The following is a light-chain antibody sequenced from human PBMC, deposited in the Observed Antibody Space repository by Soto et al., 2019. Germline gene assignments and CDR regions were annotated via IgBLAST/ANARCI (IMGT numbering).Light chain of an antibody. J-gene: IGLJ2*01. CDR3: SSYTSTNTQVL. CDR2: EVS. Sequence: QSALTQPASVSGSPGQSITISCTGTSSDVGGYNYVSWYQQHPGKAPKLMIYEVSNRPSGVSNRFSGSKSGNTASLTISGLQAEDEADYYCSSYTSTNTQVLFGGGTKVTVL. V-gene: IGLV2-14*01. CDR1: SSDVGGYNY.